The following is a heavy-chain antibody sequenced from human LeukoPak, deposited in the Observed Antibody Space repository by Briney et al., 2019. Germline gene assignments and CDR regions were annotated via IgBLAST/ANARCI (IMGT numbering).Heavy chain of an antibody. D-gene: IGHD2-2*01. CDR3: ARLLRRGSSTSCYFGC. CDR1: GYTFTSYG. J-gene: IGHJ4*02. V-gene: IGHV1-18*01. Sequence: ASVKVSCKASGYTFTSYGISWVRQAPGQGLEWMGWISAYNGNTNYAQKLQGRVTMTRNTSISTAYMELSSLRSEDTAVYYCARLLRRGSSTSCYFGCWGQGTLVTVSS. CDR2: ISAYNGNT.